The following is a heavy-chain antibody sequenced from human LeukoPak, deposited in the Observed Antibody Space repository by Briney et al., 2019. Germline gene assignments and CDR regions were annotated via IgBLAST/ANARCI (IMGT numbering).Heavy chain of an antibody. J-gene: IGHJ6*03. CDR2: ISSSSSYI. Sequence: GGSLRLSCAASGFTFSNYNMNWVRQAPGKGLEWVSSISSSSSYIYYADSVKGRFTISRDNSKNTLYLQMNSLRAEDTAVYYCAKGPGYDFWSGLRYYMDVWGKGTTVTVSS. D-gene: IGHD3-3*01. CDR3: AKGPGYDFWSGLRYYMDV. V-gene: IGHV3-21*04. CDR1: GFTFSNYN.